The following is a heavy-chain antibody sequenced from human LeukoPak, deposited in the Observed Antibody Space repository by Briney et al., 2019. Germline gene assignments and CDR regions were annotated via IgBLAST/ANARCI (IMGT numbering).Heavy chain of an antibody. CDR2: INSDGSST. CDR1: GFTFSSYW. J-gene: IGHJ4*02. V-gene: IGHV3-74*01. CDR3: AKRAAAGKYFDY. D-gene: IGHD6-13*01. Sequence: GGSLRLSCAASGFTFSSYWMHWVRQAPGKGLVWVSRINSDGSSTSYADSVKGRFTISRDNSKNTLYLQMNSLRAEDTAIYYCAKRAAAGKYFDYWGQGTQVTVSS.